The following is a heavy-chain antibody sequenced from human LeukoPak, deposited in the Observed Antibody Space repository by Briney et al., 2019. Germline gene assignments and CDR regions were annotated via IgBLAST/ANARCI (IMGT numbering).Heavy chain of an antibody. CDR1: GYTLTELS. V-gene: IGHV1-24*01. D-gene: IGHD5-12*01. CDR3: ATGFGIVATV. CDR2: FDHEDGET. Sequence: GASVKLSCTVSGYTLTELSMHWVRQAPGKGLEWMGGFDHEDGETIYAQKLQGRVTMTEDTSTDTAYMELSSLRSEDTAVYYCATGFGIVATVWGQGALVTVSS. J-gene: IGHJ4*02.